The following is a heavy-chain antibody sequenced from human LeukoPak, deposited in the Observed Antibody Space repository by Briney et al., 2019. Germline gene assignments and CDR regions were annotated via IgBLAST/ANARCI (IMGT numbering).Heavy chain of an antibody. D-gene: IGHD1-20*01. V-gene: IGHV3-7*01. CDR3: ARINWNPTDDAFDI. J-gene: IGHJ3*02. CDR2: IKQDGSEK. Sequence: GGSLRPSCAASGFTFSSYWMSWVRQAPGKGLEWVANIKQDGSEKYYVDSVKGRFTISRDNAKNSLYLQMNSLRDEDTAVYYCARINWNPTDDAFDIWGQGTMVTVSS. CDR1: GFTFSSYW.